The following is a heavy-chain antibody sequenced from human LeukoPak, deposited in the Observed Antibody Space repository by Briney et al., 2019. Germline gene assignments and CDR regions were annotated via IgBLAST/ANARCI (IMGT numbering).Heavy chain of an antibody. CDR2: IYSGGTT. CDR1: GLIVSNNY. J-gene: IGHJ5*02. CDR3: ARDSRYCGGDCFDP. D-gene: IGHD2-21*01. V-gene: IGHV3-53*01. Sequence: PGGSLRLSCAASGLIVSNNYMSWVRQAPGKGLEWVSVIYSGGTTYYVDSVKGRFTISRDNSKNTLYLQMNSLRAEDTAVYYCARDSRYCGGDCFDPWGQGTLVTVSS.